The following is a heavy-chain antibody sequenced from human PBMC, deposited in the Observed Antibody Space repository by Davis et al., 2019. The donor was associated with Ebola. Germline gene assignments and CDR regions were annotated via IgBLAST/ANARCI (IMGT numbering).Heavy chain of an antibody. CDR3: AKEGDNWNDGNFDY. D-gene: IGHD1-20*01. CDR2: IYHSGST. CDR1: GGSISSSNW. J-gene: IGHJ4*02. V-gene: IGHV4-4*02. Sequence: SETLSLTCAVSGGSISSSNWWSWVRQPPGKGLEWIGEIYHSGSTNYNPSLKSRVTISVDTSKNQFSLKLSSVTAADTAVYYCAKEGDNWNDGNFDYWGQGTLVTVSS.